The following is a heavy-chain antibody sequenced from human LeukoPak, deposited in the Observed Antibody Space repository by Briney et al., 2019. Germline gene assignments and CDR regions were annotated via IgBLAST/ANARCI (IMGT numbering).Heavy chain of an antibody. D-gene: IGHD3-22*01. Sequence: GGSLRLSCAASGLTFSSYEMHWVRQAPEKGLEWVSCIRSSGSTIYYADSVKGRFTISRDNAKNSLYLQMNSLRAEDTAVYYCARDVNYYDSSGYRPGAFDIWGQGTMVTVSS. CDR3: ARDVNYYDSSGYRPGAFDI. V-gene: IGHV3-48*03. J-gene: IGHJ3*02. CDR2: IRSSGSTI. CDR1: GLTFSSYE.